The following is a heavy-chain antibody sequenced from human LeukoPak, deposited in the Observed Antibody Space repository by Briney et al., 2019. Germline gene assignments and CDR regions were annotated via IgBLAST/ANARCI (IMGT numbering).Heavy chain of an antibody. J-gene: IGHJ4*02. D-gene: IGHD5-18*01. Sequence: GRSLRLSCAASGFTFSSYGMHWVRQAPGKGLEWVAVIWYDGSNKYYADSVKGRFTISRDNSKNTLYLQMNSLRAEDTAVYYCAKEGYAYFDYWGQGTLVTVSS. CDR3: AKEGYAYFDY. V-gene: IGHV3-33*06. CDR2: IWYDGSNK. CDR1: GFTFSSYG.